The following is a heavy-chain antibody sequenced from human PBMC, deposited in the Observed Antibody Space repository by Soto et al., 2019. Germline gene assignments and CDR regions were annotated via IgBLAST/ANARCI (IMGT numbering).Heavy chain of an antibody. CDR1: GFTFSSYA. CDR3: ATGLRRGWYYFDY. D-gene: IGHD6-19*01. CDR2: ISGSGGST. Sequence: EVQLLESGGGLVQPGGSLRLSCAASGFTFSSYAMSWVRQAPGKGLEWVSAISGSGGSTYYSDSVKGRFTISRDNSKNTLYLQMNSLRAEDTAVYYCATGLRRGWYYFDYWGQGTLVTVSS. V-gene: IGHV3-23*01. J-gene: IGHJ4*02.